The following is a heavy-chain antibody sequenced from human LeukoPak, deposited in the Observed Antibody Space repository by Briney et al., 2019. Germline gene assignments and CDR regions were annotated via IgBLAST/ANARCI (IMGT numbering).Heavy chain of an antibody. CDR2: IYYSGST. J-gene: IGHJ5*02. V-gene: IGHV4-39*01. CDR1: GGSISSSTYY. D-gene: IGHD6-13*01. Sequence: SETLSLTCTVSGGSISSSTYYWGWIRQPPGEGLEWIGSIYYSGSTFYNPSLKSRVTISVDTSKNQFSLKLSSVTSADTAVYYCARGPDYSSSYAANWFDPWGQGTLVTVSS. CDR3: ARGPDYSSSYAANWFDP.